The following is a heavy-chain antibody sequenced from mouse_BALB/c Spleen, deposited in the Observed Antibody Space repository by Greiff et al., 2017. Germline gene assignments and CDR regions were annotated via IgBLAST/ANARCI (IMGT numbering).Heavy chain of an antibody. CDR2: ISSGGST. J-gene: IGHJ2*01. V-gene: IGHV5-6-5*01. CDR3: ARTGGGFDY. CDR1: GFTFSSYA. Sequence: EVQLVESGGGLVKPGGSLKLSCAASGFTFSSYAMSWVRQTPEKRLEWVASISSGGSTYYPDSVKGRFTISRDNARNILYLQMSSLRSEDTAMYYCARTGGGFDYWGQGTTLTVSS.